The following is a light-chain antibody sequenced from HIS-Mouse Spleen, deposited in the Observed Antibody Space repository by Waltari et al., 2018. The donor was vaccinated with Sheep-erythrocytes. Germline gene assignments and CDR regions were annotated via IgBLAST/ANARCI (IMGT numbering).Light chain of an antibody. CDR3: QQANSFPLS. J-gene: IGKJ4*01. Sequence: DIQMTQSPSPLSAPVGHRAPITCRTSQSISSYLNWYQQKPGKAPKLLIYAASSLQSGVPSRFSGSGSGTDFTLTISSLQPEDFATYYCQQANSFPLSFGGGTKVEIK. CDR1: QSISSY. CDR2: AAS. V-gene: IGKV1-39*01.